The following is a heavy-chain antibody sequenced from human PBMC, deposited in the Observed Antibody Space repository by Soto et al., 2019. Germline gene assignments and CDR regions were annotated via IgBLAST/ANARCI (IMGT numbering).Heavy chain of an antibody. CDR1: GFTFSSYW. V-gene: IGHV3-7*01. Sequence: GSLRLSCAASGFTFSSYWMSWVRQAPGKGLEWVANIKQDGSEKYYVDSVKGRFTISRDNAKSSLYLQMNSLRAEDTAVYYCARDWLLNYYDSSGYSFDYWGQGTLVTVSS. CDR3: ARDWLLNYYDSSGYSFDY. J-gene: IGHJ4*02. CDR2: IKQDGSEK. D-gene: IGHD3-22*01.